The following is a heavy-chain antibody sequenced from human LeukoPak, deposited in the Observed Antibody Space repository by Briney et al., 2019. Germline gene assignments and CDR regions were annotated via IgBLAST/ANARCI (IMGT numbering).Heavy chain of an antibody. J-gene: IGHJ4*02. D-gene: IGHD6-19*01. CDR3: AKAVGPGYNSGWH. CDR2: ISGSGRNT. Sequence: GGSLRLSCAASGFTFSNYAISGGRQASGKGLEWVSGISGSGRNTNYAHSVKGRFTISRDDSKNTLYLQMNSLRAEDTAVYYCAKAVGPGYNSGWHWGQGTPVTVSS. V-gene: IGHV3-23*01. CDR1: GFTFSNYA.